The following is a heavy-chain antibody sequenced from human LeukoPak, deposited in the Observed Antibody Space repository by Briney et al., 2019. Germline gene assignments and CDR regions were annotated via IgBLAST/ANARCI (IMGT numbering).Heavy chain of an antibody. CDR1: GGSLSSYY. D-gene: IGHD6-13*01. V-gene: IGHV4-59*01. CDR2: IYYSGST. J-gene: IGHJ2*01. Sequence: SETLSLTCPVSGGSLSSYYWRWLRQPPGKGLEWIGYIYYSGSTNYSPSLKSRLTISVDTSKNQFSLKLSSVTAADTAVYYCARTYGSSGLGYFDLWGRGTLVTVSS. CDR3: ARTYGSSGLGYFDL.